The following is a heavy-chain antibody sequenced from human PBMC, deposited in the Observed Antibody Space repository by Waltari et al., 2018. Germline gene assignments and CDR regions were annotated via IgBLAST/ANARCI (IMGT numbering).Heavy chain of an antibody. Sequence: EVQLVVSGGGLVQHGGSLRLSCAASGFPLSSYWMSWVRQAPGKGLEWVANIMTDGSEEYYVDSVRGRFTISRDNAKNSLFLQMNSLRPEDTAVYYCARDQWFAFDIWGQGTMVTVSS. CDR3: ARDQWFAFDI. D-gene: IGHD3-22*01. CDR1: GFPLSSYW. J-gene: IGHJ3*02. CDR2: IMTDGSEE. V-gene: IGHV3-7*01.